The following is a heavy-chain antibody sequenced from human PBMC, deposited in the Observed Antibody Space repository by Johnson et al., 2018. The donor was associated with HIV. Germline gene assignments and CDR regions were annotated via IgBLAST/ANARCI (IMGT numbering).Heavy chain of an antibody. CDR3: ARDHSSSWYRGFGGAFDI. CDR2: ISYDGSNK. Sequence: QVQLVESGGGVVQPGRSLRLSCAASGFTFSSYGMHWVRQAPGKGLEWVSVISYDGSNKYYADSVKGRFPISRDNAKNSLYLQMNSLRAEDTAVYYCARDHSSSWYRGFGGAFDIWGQGTMVTVSS. CDR1: GFTFSSYG. D-gene: IGHD6-13*01. V-gene: IGHV3-30*03. J-gene: IGHJ3*02.